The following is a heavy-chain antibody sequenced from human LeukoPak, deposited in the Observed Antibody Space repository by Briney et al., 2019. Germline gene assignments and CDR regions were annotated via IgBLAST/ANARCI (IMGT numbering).Heavy chain of an antibody. J-gene: IGHJ4*02. CDR3: ARRIYDSSGYRTLYYFDY. V-gene: IGHV4-39*01. CDR2: IYYSGST. D-gene: IGHD3-22*01. Sequence: SETLSLTCTVSGGSISSSSYYWGWLRQPPGKGLEWIGSIYYSGSTYYNPSLKSRVTISVDTSKNQFSLKLSSVTAADTAVYYCARRIYDSSGYRTLYYFDYGGQGTLVTVSS. CDR1: GGSISSSSYY.